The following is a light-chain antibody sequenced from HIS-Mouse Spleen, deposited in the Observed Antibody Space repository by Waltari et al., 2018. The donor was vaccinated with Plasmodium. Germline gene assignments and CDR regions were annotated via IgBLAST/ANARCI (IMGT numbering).Light chain of an antibody. V-gene: IGLV3-10*01. J-gene: IGLJ3*02. CDR1: ALPKKY. CDR3: YSTDSSGNHRV. CDR2: EDS. Sequence: SYELTQPPSVSVSPGQTARITCPGEALPKKYAYWYQQKSVQAPVLVIYEDSKRPSGIPERFSGSSSGTMATLTISGAQVEDEADYYCYSTDSSGNHRVFGGGTKLTVL.